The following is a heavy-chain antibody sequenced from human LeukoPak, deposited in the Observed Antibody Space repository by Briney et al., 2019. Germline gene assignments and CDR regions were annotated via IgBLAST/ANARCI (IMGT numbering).Heavy chain of an antibody. D-gene: IGHD6-13*01. CDR1: GGFINSFY. CDR2: IHSSGST. V-gene: IGHV4-4*09. CDR3: ARRSAGIAGGPGFDP. J-gene: IGHJ5*02. Sequence: SETLSLTCTVSGGFINSFYWSWIRQPPGKGLEWIGYIHSSGSTNYNPSLKSRVTISVDTSKNQVSLKLSSVTAADTAVYYCARRSAGIAGGPGFDPWGQGTLVTVSS.